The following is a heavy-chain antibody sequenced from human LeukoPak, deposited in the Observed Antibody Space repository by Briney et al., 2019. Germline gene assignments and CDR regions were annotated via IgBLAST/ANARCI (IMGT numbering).Heavy chain of an antibody. D-gene: IGHD3-3*01. CDR3: ARGPFYYDFWSGTKAIFDY. CDR1: GGSFSGYY. J-gene: IGHJ4*02. V-gene: IGHV4-34*01. Sequence: SETLSLTCAVYGGSFSGYYWSWIRQPPGKGLEWIGEINHSGSTNYNPSLKSRVTISVDTSKNQFSLKLSSVTAADPAVYYCARGPFYYDFWSGTKAIFDYWGQGTLVTVSS. CDR2: INHSGST.